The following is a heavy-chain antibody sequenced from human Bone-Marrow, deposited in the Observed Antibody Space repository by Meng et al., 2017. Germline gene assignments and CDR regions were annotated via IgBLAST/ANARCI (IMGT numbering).Heavy chain of an antibody. CDR1: GFTFSSYA. J-gene: IGHJ4*02. CDR2: ISGSGGST. Sequence: GESLKISCAASGFTFSSYAMSWVRQAPGKGLEWVSAISGSGGSTYYADSVKGRFTISRDNAKNTLYLQMNSLRAEDTAVYYCTRASIAVADKGDYWDQGTLVTVSS. V-gene: IGHV3-23*01. CDR3: TRASIAVADKGDY. D-gene: IGHD6-19*01.